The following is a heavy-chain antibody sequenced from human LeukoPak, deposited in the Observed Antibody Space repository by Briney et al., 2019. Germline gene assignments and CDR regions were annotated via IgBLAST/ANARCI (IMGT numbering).Heavy chain of an antibody. CDR3: AKSQDIVVVPAALIDY. D-gene: IGHD2-2*01. CDR2: ISGSGGST. V-gene: IGHV3-23*01. J-gene: IGHJ4*02. CDR1: RFTFSSYA. Sequence: GGSLRLSCAASRFTFSSYAMSWVRQAPGKGLEWVSAISGSGGSTYYADSVKGRFTISRDNSKNTLYLQMNSLRAEDTAVYYCAKSQDIVVVPAALIDYWGQGTLVTVSS.